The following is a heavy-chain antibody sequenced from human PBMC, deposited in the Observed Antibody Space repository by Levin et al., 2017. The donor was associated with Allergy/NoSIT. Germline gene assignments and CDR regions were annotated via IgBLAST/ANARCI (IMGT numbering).Heavy chain of an antibody. D-gene: IGHD2-15*01. J-gene: IGHJ4*02. Sequence: PGGSLRLSCAASGFTFSTYGMHWVRQAPGKGLEWVAVIWYDGGSKYYEDSVKGRFTISRDNSKNTLYLQMNSLRAEDTAVYYCAREKGYCSGGNCYGFFDYWGQGTLVTVSS. CDR2: IWYDGGSK. V-gene: IGHV3-33*01. CDR3: AREKGYCSGGNCYGFFDY. CDR1: GFTFSTYG.